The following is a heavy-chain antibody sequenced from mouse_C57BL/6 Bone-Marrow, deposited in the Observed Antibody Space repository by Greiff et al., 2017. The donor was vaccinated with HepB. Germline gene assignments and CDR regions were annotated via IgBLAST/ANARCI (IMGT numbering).Heavy chain of an antibody. Sequence: EVKLVESGGGLVKPGGSLKLSCAASGFTFSDYGMHWVRQAPEKGLEWVAYISSGSSTIYYADTVKGRFTISRDNAKNTLFLQMTSLRSEDTAMYYCATIYYYGRNYAMDYWGQGTSVTVSS. CDR2: ISSGSSTI. D-gene: IGHD1-1*01. J-gene: IGHJ4*01. V-gene: IGHV5-17*01. CDR1: GFTFSDYG. CDR3: ATIYYYGRNYAMDY.